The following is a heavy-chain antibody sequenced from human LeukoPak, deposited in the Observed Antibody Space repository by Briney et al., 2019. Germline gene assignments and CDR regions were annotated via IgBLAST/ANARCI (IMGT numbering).Heavy chain of an antibody. V-gene: IGHV1-69*05. CDR3: ARDVGGRYFEGPLYYYYYMDV. Sequence: SVKVSCKASGGTFSSYAISWVRQAPGQGLKWMGRIIPIFGTANYAQKFQGRVTITTDESTSTAYMELSSLRSEDTAVYYCARDVGGRYFEGPLYYYYYMDVWGKGTTVTVSS. CDR1: GGTFSSYA. J-gene: IGHJ6*03. CDR2: IIPIFGTA. D-gene: IGHD3-9*01.